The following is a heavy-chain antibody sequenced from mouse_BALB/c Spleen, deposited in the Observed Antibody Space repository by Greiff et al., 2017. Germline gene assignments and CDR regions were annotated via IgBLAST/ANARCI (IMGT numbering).Heavy chain of an antibody. CDR3: AKGDYARYFDV. CDR1: GYSITSGYY. V-gene: IGHV3-6*02. J-gene: IGHJ1*01. CDR2: ISYDGSN. D-gene: IGHD2-4*01. Sequence: DVKLQESGPGLVKPSQSLSLTCSVTGYSITSGYYWNWIRQFPGNKLEWMGYISYDGSNNYNPSLKNRISITRDTSKNQFFLKLNSVTTEDTATYYCAKGDYARYFDVWGAGTTVTVSS.